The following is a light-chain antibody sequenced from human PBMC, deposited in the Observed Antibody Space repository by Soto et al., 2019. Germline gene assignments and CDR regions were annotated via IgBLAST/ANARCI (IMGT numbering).Light chain of an antibody. J-gene: IGLJ3*02. Sequence: QLVLTQSASASASMGTSVKLTCTLSSGHSSYAIAWHQQQPEKGPRYLMKLNSDGSHSKGDGIPDRFSGSSSGAERYLTISSLQSEDEADYYCQTWGTGIRVFGGGTKVTV. CDR3: QTWGTGIRV. V-gene: IGLV4-69*01. CDR2: LNSDGSH. CDR1: SGHSSYA.